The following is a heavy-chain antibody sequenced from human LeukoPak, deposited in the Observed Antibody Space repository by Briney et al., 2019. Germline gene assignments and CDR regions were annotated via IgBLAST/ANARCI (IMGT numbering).Heavy chain of an antibody. CDR2: IYYSGST. Sequence: SDTLSLTCTVSGGSISSYYWSWIRQPPAKGLEWIGYIYYSGSTNYNPSLKSRVTISVDTSKNQFSLKLSSVTAADTAVYYCASYTWELAFDIWGQGTMVTVSS. CDR1: GGSISSYY. CDR3: ASYTWELAFDI. V-gene: IGHV4-59*08. D-gene: IGHD1-26*01. J-gene: IGHJ3*02.